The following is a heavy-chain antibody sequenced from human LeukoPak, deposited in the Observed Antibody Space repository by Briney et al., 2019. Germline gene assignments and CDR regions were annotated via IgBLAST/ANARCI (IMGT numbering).Heavy chain of an antibody. CDR3: AKDPEEGDYDSSGYSDY. Sequence: GGSLRLSCAASGFTFSSYGMSWVRQAPGKGLEWVSAISGSGGSTYYADSVKGRFTISRDNSKNTLYLQMNSLRAEDTAVYYCAKDPEEGDYDSSGYSDYWGQGTLVTVSS. D-gene: IGHD3-22*01. J-gene: IGHJ4*02. V-gene: IGHV3-23*01. CDR1: GFTFSSYG. CDR2: ISGSGGST.